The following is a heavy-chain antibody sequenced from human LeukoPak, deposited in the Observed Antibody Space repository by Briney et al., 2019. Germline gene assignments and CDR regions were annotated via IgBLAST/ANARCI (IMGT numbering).Heavy chain of an antibody. CDR3: ARRRDLYSGSYYPFDY. D-gene: IGHD1-26*01. V-gene: IGHV5-51*01. J-gene: IGHJ4*02. Sequence: GESLKISCKGSGSSFTNYWIGWVRQLPGKGLKWMGIIYPGDSDARYSPSLQGQVTISADKSISTAYLQWSSLKASDTAMYYCARRRDLYSGSYYPFDYWGQGTLVTVSS. CDR1: GSSFTNYW. CDR2: IYPGDSDA.